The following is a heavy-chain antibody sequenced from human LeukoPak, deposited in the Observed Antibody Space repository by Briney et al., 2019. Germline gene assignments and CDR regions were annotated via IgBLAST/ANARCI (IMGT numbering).Heavy chain of an antibody. CDR2: INPNSGGT. V-gene: IGHV1-2*02. CDR1: GYTFTGYY. Sequence: ASVKVSCKASGYTFTGYYMHWVRQAPGQGLEWMGWINPNSGGTNYAQKFQGRVTMTRDTSISTAYMELSRLRSDDTAVYYCARFPYDDYEGSAFDIWGQGTMVTVSS. D-gene: IGHD4-17*01. J-gene: IGHJ3*02. CDR3: ARFPYDDYEGSAFDI.